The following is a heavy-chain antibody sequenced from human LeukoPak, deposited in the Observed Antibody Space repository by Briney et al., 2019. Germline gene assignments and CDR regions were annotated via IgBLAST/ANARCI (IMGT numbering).Heavy chain of an antibody. CDR3: ARDRGGGYPAFNYGMDV. V-gene: IGHV4-61*01. D-gene: IGHD3-16*01. CDR2: IYYSGST. J-gene: IGHJ6*02. CDR1: GGSISSSSYY. Sequence: SETLSLTCTVSGGSISSSSYYWSWIRQPPGKGLEWIGYIYYSGSTNYNPSLKSRVTIPVDTSKNQFSLKLSSVTAADTAVYYCARDRGGGYPAFNYGMDVWGQGTTVTVSS.